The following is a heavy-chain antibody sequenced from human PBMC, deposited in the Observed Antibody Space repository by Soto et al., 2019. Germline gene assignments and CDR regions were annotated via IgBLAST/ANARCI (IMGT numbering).Heavy chain of an antibody. CDR3: AKDGTYYYDSSGYYLT. J-gene: IGHJ4*02. D-gene: IGHD3-22*01. Sequence: VVSLRLPCAASGFTFSSYAMSWVRQAPGKGLGWVSAISGSGGSTYYADSVKGRFTISRDNSKNTLYLQMNSLRAEDTAVYYCAKDGTYYYDSSGYYLTWGQGTLVTVSS. CDR1: GFTFSSYA. CDR2: ISGSGGST. V-gene: IGHV3-23*01.